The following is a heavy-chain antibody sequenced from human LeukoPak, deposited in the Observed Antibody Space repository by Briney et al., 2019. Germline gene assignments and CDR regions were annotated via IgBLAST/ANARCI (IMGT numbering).Heavy chain of an antibody. CDR3: AREAYSGYDFYFDY. J-gene: IGHJ4*02. CDR2: ISSSGVTI. V-gene: IGHV3-48*03. CDR1: GFTFSNYE. Sequence: GVSLRLSCAASGFTFSNYEMNWVRQAAGKGLEWISYISSSGVTIYYAASVKGRFTISRDNAKDSLNLQLNSLRPEDTAVYYCAREAYSGYDFYFDYWGQGTLVTVSS. D-gene: IGHD5-12*01.